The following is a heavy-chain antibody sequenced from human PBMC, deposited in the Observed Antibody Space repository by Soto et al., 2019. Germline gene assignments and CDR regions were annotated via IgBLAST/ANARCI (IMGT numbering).Heavy chain of an antibody. V-gene: IGHV3-33*01. CDR2: IWYDGYIK. CDR3: ARDTAAGFPLYALDV. CDR1: GFTFTKYV. Sequence: QVQLVESGGGVAQPGKSLRLSCTASGFTFTKYVMYWVRQAPGKRLEWVAVIWYDGYIKHYADSVKGRFTISRDNSKNTLYLQMNSLRTEDTAFYYCARDTAAGFPLYALDVWGQGTTVIVS. D-gene: IGHD6-13*01. J-gene: IGHJ6*02.